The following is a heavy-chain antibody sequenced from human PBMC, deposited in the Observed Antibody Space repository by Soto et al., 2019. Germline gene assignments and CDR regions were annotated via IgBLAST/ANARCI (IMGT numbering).Heavy chain of an antibody. Sequence: QVQLVQSGAEVKKPESSVKVSCKAPGGTFRTYAISWVRQAPGQGREWMGGIITMVGTANYEKRLQDRVTTTADGSTNTDYTELIRMRAADTAVNFIASGIQLWLRRINDGYSGWGQGTVVNVSS. D-gene: IGHD5-18*01. CDR2: IITMVGTA. CDR3: ASGIQLWLRRINDGYSG. J-gene: IGHJ4*02. V-gene: IGHV1-69*12. CDR1: GGTFRTYA.